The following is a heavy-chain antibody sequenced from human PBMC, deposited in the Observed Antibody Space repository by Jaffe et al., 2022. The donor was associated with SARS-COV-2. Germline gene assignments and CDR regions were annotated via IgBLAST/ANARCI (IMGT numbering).Heavy chain of an antibody. J-gene: IGHJ6*02. D-gene: IGHD5-12*01. CDR2: IWYDGSNK. V-gene: IGHV3-33*01. Sequence: QVQLVESGGGVVQPGRSLRLSCAASGFTFSSYGMHWVRQAPGKGLEWVAVIWYDGSNKYYADSVKGRFTISRDNSKNTLYLQMNSLRAEDTAVYYCARGGAYSGYDLYYYYGMDVWGQGTTVTVSS. CDR1: GFTFSSYG. CDR3: ARGGAYSGYDLYYYYGMDV.